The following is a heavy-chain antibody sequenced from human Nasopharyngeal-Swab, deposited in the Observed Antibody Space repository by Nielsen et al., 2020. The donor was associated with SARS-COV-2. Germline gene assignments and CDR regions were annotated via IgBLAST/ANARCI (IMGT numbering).Heavy chain of an antibody. V-gene: IGHV1-2*04. CDR2: INPNSGGT. CDR3: ARVDTAMATFDY. Sequence: ASVKVSCKASGYTFTSYGISWVRQAPGQGLEWMGWINPNSGGTNYAQKFQGWVTMTRDTSISTAYMELSRLRSDDTAVYYCARVDTAMATFDYWGQGTLVTVSS. J-gene: IGHJ4*02. CDR1: GYTFTSYG. D-gene: IGHD5-18*01.